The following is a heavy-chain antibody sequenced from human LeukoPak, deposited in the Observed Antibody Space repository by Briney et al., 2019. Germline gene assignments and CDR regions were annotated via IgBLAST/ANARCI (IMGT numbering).Heavy chain of an antibody. CDR1: GYTFTHNY. D-gene: IGHD1-26*01. Sequence: GASVKVSCKASGYTFTHNYIHWVRQAPGQGLEWMGRINPNSAATNYAQNFLGRVTMARDTSISTAYMELNSLTSAHTAVYSCARVLFRGSSRFDYWGQGTLVIVSS. J-gene: IGHJ4*02. V-gene: IGHV1-2*06. CDR2: INPNSAAT. CDR3: ARVLFRGSSRFDY.